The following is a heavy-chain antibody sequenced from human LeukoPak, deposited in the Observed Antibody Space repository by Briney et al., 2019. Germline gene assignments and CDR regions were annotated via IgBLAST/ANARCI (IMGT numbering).Heavy chain of an antibody. CDR1: GYTFTSYG. V-gene: IGHV1-18*01. Sequence: ASVKVSCEASGYTFTSYGISWVRQAPGQGLEWMGWISAYNGNTNYAQKLQGRVTMTTDTSTSTAYMELRSLRSDDTAVYYCCVDTAMVLFDYWGQGTLVTVSS. D-gene: IGHD5-18*01. CDR2: ISAYNGNT. CDR3: CVDTAMVLFDY. J-gene: IGHJ4*02.